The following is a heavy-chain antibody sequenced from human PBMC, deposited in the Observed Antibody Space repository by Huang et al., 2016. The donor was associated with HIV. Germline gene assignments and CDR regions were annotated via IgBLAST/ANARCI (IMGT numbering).Heavy chain of an antibody. Sequence: EVQLVESGGGLVQPGGSLRLSCAASGFTFSSYWMHWVRQVPGKGLVWFSHIKRNGSSTSYADSVKGRFTSSRDTAKNTLYLQMNSLRAEDTAVYYCARGSRQGKYYYGSGTAYWGQGTLVTVSS. CDR2: IKRNGSST. J-gene: IGHJ4*02. CDR3: ARGSRQGKYYYGSGTAY. V-gene: IGHV3-74*01. D-gene: IGHD3-10*01. CDR1: GFTFSSYW.